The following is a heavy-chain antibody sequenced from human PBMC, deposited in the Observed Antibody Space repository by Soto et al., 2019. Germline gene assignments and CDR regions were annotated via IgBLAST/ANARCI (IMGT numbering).Heavy chain of an antibody. V-gene: IGHV4-59*08. J-gene: IGHJ6*02. Sequence: QVQLQESGPGLVKPSETLSLTCTVSGGSITNYYCSWFRQPPGKGLEGIGYIQYSGYSAYNLSLKRRVTMSMDTSKTQFSLMLESVTATDTAVYYCARHGFGSLHGLVDVWGQGTTVIVSS. D-gene: IGHD3-10*01. CDR3: ARHGFGSLHGLVDV. CDR2: IQYSGYS. CDR1: GGSITNYY.